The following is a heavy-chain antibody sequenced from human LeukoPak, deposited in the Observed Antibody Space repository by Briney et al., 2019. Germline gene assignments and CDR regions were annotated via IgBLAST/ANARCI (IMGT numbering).Heavy chain of an antibody. V-gene: IGHV3-53*01. J-gene: IGHJ4*02. CDR2: IYSGGST. D-gene: IGHD1-14*01. CDR3: ARGNPGGEYY. CDR1: GFTVSGNY. Sequence: QSGGSLRLSCAASGFTVSGNYKSWVRQAPGKGLEWVSTIYSGGSTYYADSLKGRFTISRDNSKNTLYLQMNSLRAEDTAVYYCARGNPGGEYYWGQGTLVTVSS.